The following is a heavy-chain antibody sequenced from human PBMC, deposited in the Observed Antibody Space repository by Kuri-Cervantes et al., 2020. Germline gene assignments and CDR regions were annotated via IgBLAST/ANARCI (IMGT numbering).Heavy chain of an antibody. CDR3: AKGVGIAPPRWYFDY. J-gene: IGHJ4*02. CDR1: GFTFSSYW. CDR2: IKQDGSEK. D-gene: IGHD6-13*01. Sequence: ETLSLTCAASGFTFSSYWMSWVRQAPGKGLEWVANIKQDGSEKYYVDSVKGRFTISRDNSKNTLYLQMNSLRAEDTAVYYCAKGVGIAPPRWYFDYWGQRTLVTVSS. V-gene: IGHV3-7*05.